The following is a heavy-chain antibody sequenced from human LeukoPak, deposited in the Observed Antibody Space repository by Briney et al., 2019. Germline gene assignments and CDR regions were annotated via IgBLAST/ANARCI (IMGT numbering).Heavy chain of an antibody. CDR3: ARGFNYGMDL. V-gene: IGHV4-34*01. CDR2: INHSGST. Sequence: PSETLSLTCGVYGGSFNDYYWSWIRQPPGKGLEWIGEINHSGSTNYNPSLESRVTISVDTSKNQFSLKLSSVTAADTAVYYCARGFNYGMDLWGQGTTVTVSS. CDR1: GGSFNDYY. J-gene: IGHJ6*02.